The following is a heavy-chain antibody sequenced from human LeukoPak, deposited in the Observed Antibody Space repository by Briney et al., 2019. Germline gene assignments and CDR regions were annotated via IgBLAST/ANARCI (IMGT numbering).Heavy chain of an antibody. V-gene: IGHV1-24*01. D-gene: IGHD1-14*01. CDR2: FDPEDGET. Sequence: ASVNVSCKVSGYTLTELSMHWVRQAPGKGLEWMGGFDPEDGETIYAQKFQGRVTMTEDTSTDTAYMELSSLRSEDTAVYYCATESPGIPNGYYYYYGMDVWGQGTTVTVSS. J-gene: IGHJ6*02. CDR3: ATESPGIPNGYYYYYGMDV. CDR1: GYTLTELS.